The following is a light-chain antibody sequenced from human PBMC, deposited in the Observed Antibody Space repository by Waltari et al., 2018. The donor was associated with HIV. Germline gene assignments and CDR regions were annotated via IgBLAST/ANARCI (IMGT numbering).Light chain of an antibody. CDR1: QSVSNY. CDR2: DAS. V-gene: IGKV3-11*01. CDR3: QQRSSWPPEFT. Sequence: EIVLTQSPATLSLSPGERATLSCRASQSVSNYLAWYQQKPGQATRLLIYDASYRAIGIPARFSGSGSGTDFTLTISSLEPEDFAVYFCQQRSSWPPEFTFGPGTKVDIK. J-gene: IGKJ3*01.